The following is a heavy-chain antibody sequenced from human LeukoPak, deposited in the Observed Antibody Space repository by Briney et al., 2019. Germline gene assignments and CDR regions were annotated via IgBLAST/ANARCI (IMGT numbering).Heavy chain of an antibody. CDR3: ARTTGGGYIGYFYYYYMDV. CDR2: IYYGGST. CDR1: GGSINSYY. J-gene: IGHJ6*03. Sequence: PETLSLTCTVSGGSINSYYWSWIRQPPAKGLEWIGYIYYGGSTNYNPSLKSRVTISVDTSKNQFSLKLRSVTAADTAVYYCARTTGGGYIGYFYYYYMDVWGKGTTVTISS. V-gene: IGHV4-59*01. D-gene: IGHD5-18*01.